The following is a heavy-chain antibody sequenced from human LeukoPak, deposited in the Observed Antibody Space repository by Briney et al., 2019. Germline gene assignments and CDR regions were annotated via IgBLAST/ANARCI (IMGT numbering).Heavy chain of an antibody. Sequence: GGSLRLSCAASGFTVSSNYMSWVRQAPGKGLEWVSVIYSGGSTYYADSVKGRFTISRDNSKNTLYLQMNSLRAEDTAVYYCARDLNLYGESDPSGQGNLVTVPS. V-gene: IGHV3-53*01. CDR3: ARDLNLYGESDP. J-gene: IGHJ5*02. CDR2: IYSGGST. D-gene: IGHD2/OR15-2a*01. CDR1: GFTVSSNY.